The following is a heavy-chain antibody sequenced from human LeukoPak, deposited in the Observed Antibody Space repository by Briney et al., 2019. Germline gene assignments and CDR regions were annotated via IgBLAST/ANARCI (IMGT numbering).Heavy chain of an antibody. CDR2: IYTSGST. Sequence: KPSETLSLTCTVSGGSISSYYWSWIRQPPGKGLERIGYIYTSGSTNYNPSLKSRVTISVDTSKNQFSLKLSSVTAADTAVYYCARTRSITGTKFWFDPWGQGTLVTVSS. CDR1: GGSISSYY. D-gene: IGHD1-7*01. CDR3: ARTRSITGTKFWFDP. J-gene: IGHJ5*02. V-gene: IGHV4-4*09.